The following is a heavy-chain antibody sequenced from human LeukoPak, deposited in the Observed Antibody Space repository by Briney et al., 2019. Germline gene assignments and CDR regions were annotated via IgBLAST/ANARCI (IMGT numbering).Heavy chain of an antibody. Sequence: SETLSLTCTVSGGSISSYYWSWIRQPPGKGLEWIGNIFYSGSTNYNPSLKSRVTISIDTSKNQFSLKLSSVTAADTAVYYCARRRCSGGASYPYFFDYWGQGTLVTVSS. V-gene: IGHV4-59*08. CDR3: ARRRCSGGASYPYFFDY. CDR1: GGSISSYY. D-gene: IGHD2-15*01. J-gene: IGHJ4*02. CDR2: IFYSGST.